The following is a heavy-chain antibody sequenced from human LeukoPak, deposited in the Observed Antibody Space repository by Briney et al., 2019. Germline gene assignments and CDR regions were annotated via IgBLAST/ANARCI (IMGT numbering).Heavy chain of an antibody. J-gene: IGHJ4*02. D-gene: IGHD6-19*01. CDR3: AKELDSSGWASFDY. CDR1: GFTFSSYA. Sequence: GGSLRLSCAASGFTFSSYAMHWVRQAPGKGLEWVAVISYDGSNKYYADSVKGRFTISRDNSKNTLYLQMNSLRAEDTAVYYCAKELDSSGWASFDYWGQGTLVTVSS. V-gene: IGHV3-30*01. CDR2: ISYDGSNK.